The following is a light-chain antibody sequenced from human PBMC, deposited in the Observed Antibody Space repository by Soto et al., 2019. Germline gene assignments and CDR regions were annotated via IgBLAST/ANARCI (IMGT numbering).Light chain of an antibody. V-gene: IGKV3-11*01. CDR2: DAS. CDR1: QSVNNY. Sequence: EFVLTLSPCTLSLSPGERATLSCRASQSVNNYLAWYQQKPGQVPRLLIYDASNRATGIPARFSGSGSETDFTLTISSLEPEDFALYYCQQRNNWPRTFGQGTKVDIK. J-gene: IGKJ1*01. CDR3: QQRNNWPRT.